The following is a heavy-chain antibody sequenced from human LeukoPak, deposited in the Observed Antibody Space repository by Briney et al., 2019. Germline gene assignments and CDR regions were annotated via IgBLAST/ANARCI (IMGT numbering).Heavy chain of an antibody. J-gene: IGHJ3*02. CDR2: IYSSGNI. D-gene: IGHD3-10*01. Sequence: SQTLSLTCTVSGGSISGGDYYWSWIRQPPGEGLEWIGCIYSSGNIYYNPSLKSRAAISLDTSRSQFSLKLNSVTAADTAVYYCARELLTVVRGVLFRAFDIWGQGTMVTVSS. CDR1: GGSISGGDYY. V-gene: IGHV4-30-4*01. CDR3: ARELLTVVRGVLFRAFDI.